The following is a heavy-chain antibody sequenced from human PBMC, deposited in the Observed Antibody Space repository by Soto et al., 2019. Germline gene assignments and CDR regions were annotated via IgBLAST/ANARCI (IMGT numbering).Heavy chain of an antibody. CDR2: ISGSGGST. V-gene: IGHV3-23*01. J-gene: IGHJ6*02. Sequence: GGSLRLSCAASGFTFSSYAMSWVRQAPGKGLEWVSAISGSGGSTYYADSVKGRFTISRDNSKNTLYLQMNSLRAEDTAVYYCARDQWDTAMAALGMDVWGQGTTVTVSS. D-gene: IGHD5-18*01. CDR3: ARDQWDTAMAALGMDV. CDR1: GFTFSSYA.